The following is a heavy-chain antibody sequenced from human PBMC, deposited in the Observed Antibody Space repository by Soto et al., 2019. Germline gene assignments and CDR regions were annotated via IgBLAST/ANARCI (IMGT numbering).Heavy chain of an antibody. Sequence: SETLSLTCAVYGGSFSGYYWSWIRQPPGKGLEWIGNIYHSGNTYYNPSLKSRLTISVDTSKNHFSLMVDSVTAADTAVYYCARARFQVLYGKPYFDSWGQGTLVTVSS. CDR1: GGSFSGYY. CDR2: IYHSGNT. D-gene: IGHD2-2*02. CDR3: ARARFQVLYGKPYFDS. J-gene: IGHJ4*02. V-gene: IGHV4-34*09.